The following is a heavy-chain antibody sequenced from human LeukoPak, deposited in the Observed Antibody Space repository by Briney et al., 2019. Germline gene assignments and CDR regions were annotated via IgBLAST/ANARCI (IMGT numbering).Heavy chain of an antibody. CDR2: IHPNSGAT. D-gene: IGHD5-12*01. CDR1: GYTFTDHD. V-gene: IGHV1-2*02. Sequence: SVKLSRKASGYTFTDHDLHWVRQAPGQCHEWMGWIHPNSGATHYAQKFQGRLTMTRDTSISTVYMELTRLRSDDTAVYYCARDMGRYSGYDYDYWGQGTLVTASS. J-gene: IGHJ4*02. CDR3: ARDMGRYSGYDYDY.